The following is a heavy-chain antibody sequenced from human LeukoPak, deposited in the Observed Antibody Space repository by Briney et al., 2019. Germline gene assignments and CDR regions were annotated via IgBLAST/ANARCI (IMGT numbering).Heavy chain of an antibody. CDR1: GFSFGDDA. CDR2: IRKKGYGETT. V-gene: IGHV3-49*03. CDR3: SRGLHDYGDSNYYFDQ. D-gene: IGHD4-17*01. J-gene: IGHJ4*02. Sequence: PGGSLRLSCTASGFSFGDDAWSWFRQAPGKGLEFVCFIRKKGYGETTDYAASVRGRFTISRDDAKSIAYLQMNSLEIEDTALYYCSRGLHDYGDSNYYFDQWGRGTQVTVPS.